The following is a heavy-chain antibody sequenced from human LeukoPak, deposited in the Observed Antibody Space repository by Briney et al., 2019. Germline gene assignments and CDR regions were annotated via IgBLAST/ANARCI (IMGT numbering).Heavy chain of an antibody. CDR1: GYTFTGYY. J-gene: IGHJ4*02. V-gene: IGHV1-2*02. CDR3: TRHASDSYGYNY. Sequence: GASVKVSCKASGYTFTGYYMHWVRQAPGQGLEWMGWINPNSGGTNYAQKFQGRVTMTRDTSISTAYMELSRLRSDDTAVYYCTRHASDSYGYNYWGQGTLVTVSS. CDR2: INPNSGGT. D-gene: IGHD5-18*01.